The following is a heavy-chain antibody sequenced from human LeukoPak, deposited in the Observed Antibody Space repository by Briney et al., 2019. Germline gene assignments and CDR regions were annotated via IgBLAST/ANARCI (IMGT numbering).Heavy chain of an antibody. J-gene: IGHJ4*02. CDR1: GFAVSSNY. CDR2: VYSGGST. D-gene: IGHD6-13*01. CDR3: ARTSSAVNTKGLDS. Sequence: GGSLRLSCAASGFAVSSNYMTWVRQVPGKGLEWVSVVYSGGSTEYADSVKGRFTISRDNSKNTLYLQMNSLRAEDTAVYYCARTSSAVNTKGLDSWGQGTLVTVSS. V-gene: IGHV3-53*01.